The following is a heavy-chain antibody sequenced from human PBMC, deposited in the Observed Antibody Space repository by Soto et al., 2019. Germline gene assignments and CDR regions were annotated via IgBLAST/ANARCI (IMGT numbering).Heavy chain of an antibody. V-gene: IGHV1-3*01. CDR1: GYTFTSYA. J-gene: IGHJ2*01. D-gene: IGHD3-10*01. Sequence: ASVKVSCKASGYTFTSYAIHWVRQAPGQRLEWMGWINAGNGNTKYSQKFQGRVTITRDTSASTAYMELSSLRSEDTAVYYCARRVQMVRGVITDWYFDLWGRGTLVTVSS. CDR3: ARRVQMVRGVITDWYFDL. CDR2: INAGNGNT.